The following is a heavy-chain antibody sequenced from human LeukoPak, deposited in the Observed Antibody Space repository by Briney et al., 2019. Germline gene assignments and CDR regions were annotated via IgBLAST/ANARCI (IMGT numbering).Heavy chain of an antibody. D-gene: IGHD3-9*01. Sequence: SQTLSLTCAISGDSVSSNSAAWNWIRQSPSRGLEWLGRTYYRSKWYNDYAVSVKSRITINPDTSKNQFSLQLNSVTPEDTAVYYCAREVLRYFDWLSSAGWFDPWGQGTLVTVSS. J-gene: IGHJ5*02. V-gene: IGHV6-1*01. CDR1: GDSVSSNSAA. CDR2: TYYRSKWYN. CDR3: AREVLRYFDWLSSAGWFDP.